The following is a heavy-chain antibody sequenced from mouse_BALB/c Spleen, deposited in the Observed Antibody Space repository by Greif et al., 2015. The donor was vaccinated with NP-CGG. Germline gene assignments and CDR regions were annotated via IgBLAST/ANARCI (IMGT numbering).Heavy chain of an antibody. D-gene: IGHD5-5*01. CDR3: ARSDATSFAY. V-gene: IGHV14-3*02. CDR2: IDPANGNT. CDR1: GFNIKDTY. J-gene: IGHJ3*01. Sequence: EVQLVESGAELVKPGASVKLSCTASGFNIKDTYMHWVKQRPEQGLEWIGRIDPANGNTKYDPKFQGKATITADTSSNTAYLQLSSLTSEDTAVYYCARSDATSFAYWGQGTLVTVSA.